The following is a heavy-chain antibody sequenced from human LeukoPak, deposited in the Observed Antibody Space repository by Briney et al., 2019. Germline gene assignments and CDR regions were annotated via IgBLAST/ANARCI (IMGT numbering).Heavy chain of an antibody. Sequence: GGSLRLSCAASGFTFSSYWMSWVRQAPGKGLEWVVNIKQDGSEKYYVDSVKGRFTISRDNAKNSLYLQMNSLRAEDTAVYYCARDRSSPPLRYGMDVWGQGTTVTVSS. CDR1: GFTFSSYW. CDR3: ARDRSSPPLRYGMDV. D-gene: IGHD6-13*01. CDR2: IKQDGSEK. J-gene: IGHJ6*02. V-gene: IGHV3-7*01.